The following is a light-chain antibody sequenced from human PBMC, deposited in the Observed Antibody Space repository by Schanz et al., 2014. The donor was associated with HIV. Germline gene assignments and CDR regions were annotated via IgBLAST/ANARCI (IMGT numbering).Light chain of an antibody. CDR3: QQYGSSPLT. V-gene: IGKV3-20*01. Sequence: EIVLTQSPVTLSLSPGERATLSCRASQRISTDLAWYQQKSGHAPRLLIYDASNRATGIPARFSGSGSGTDFILTISRLEPEDFAVYYCQQYGSSPLTFGGGTKVEIK. J-gene: IGKJ4*01. CDR2: DAS. CDR1: QRISTD.